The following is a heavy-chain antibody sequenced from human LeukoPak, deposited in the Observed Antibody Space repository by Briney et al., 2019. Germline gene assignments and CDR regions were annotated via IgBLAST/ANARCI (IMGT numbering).Heavy chain of an antibody. CDR1: GFTFSGSD. V-gene: IGHV3-15*01. CDR3: TTDIVEGPNYDIRDY. CDR2: IKSKTDGGTT. J-gene: IGHJ4*02. D-gene: IGHD3-22*01. Sequence: GGSLRLSCAASGFTFSGSDMHWVRQASGKGLEWVGRIKSKTDGGTTDYAAPVKGRFTISRDDSKNTLYLQMNSLKTEDTAVYYCTTDIVEGPNYDIRDYWGQGTLVTVSS.